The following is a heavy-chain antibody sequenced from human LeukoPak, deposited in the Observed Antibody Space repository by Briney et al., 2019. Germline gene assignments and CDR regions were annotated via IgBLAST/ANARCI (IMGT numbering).Heavy chain of an antibody. CDR3: AKDLGRLSSSWYGEFDH. J-gene: IGHJ4*02. CDR2: IWYDGSNE. CDR1: GFSFGTYS. D-gene: IGHD6-13*01. V-gene: IGHV3-33*03. Sequence: GGSLRLSCVVSGFSFGTYSMHWARQVPGKGLEWVAVIWYDGSNEDYADSVKGRFTISRDNAKNSLYLQMNSLRAEDMAFYYCAKDLGRLSSSWYGEFDHWGQGTLVIVSS.